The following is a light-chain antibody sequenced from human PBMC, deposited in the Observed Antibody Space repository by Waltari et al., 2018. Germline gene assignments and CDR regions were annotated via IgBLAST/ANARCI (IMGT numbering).Light chain of an antibody. J-gene: IGLJ3*02. CDR1: SGHSTNI. V-gene: IGLV4-69*01. CDR3: QTGGHGTWV. CDR2: VKSDGSH. Sequence: QLVLTQSPSASASLGASVKLTCTLSSGHSTNIIAWLQQQPEKGPRFLMNVKSDGSHNKGAGLPVRFSCSSAGAVRYLTIASLQSEDEADSYCQTGGHGTWVFGGGTRLTVL.